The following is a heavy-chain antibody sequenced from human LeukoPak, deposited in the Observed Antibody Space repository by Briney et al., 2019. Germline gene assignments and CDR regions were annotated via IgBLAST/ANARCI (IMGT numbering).Heavy chain of an antibody. CDR1: GGTFSNYA. CDR2: IIPIFGTA. J-gene: IGHJ5*02. Sequence: AASVKVSCKASGGTFSNYAISWVRQAPGQGLEWMGGIIPIFGTANYAQKFQGRVTITADESTSTAYMELSSLRSEDTAVYYCARASRIAAAGPNWFDPWGQGTLVTVSS. D-gene: IGHD6-13*01. V-gene: IGHV1-69*01. CDR3: ARASRIAAAGPNWFDP.